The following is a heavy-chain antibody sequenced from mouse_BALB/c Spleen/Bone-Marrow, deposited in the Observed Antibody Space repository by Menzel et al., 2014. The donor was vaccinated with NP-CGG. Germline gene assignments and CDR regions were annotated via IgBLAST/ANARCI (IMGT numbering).Heavy chain of an antibody. D-gene: IGHD1-1*01. J-gene: IGHJ3*01. CDR1: GFDFSRYW. CDR2: INPDSSTI. CDR3: ARLSYYGRFAY. Sequence: EVNVVESGGGLVQPGGSLKLSCAASGFDFSRYWMSWVRQAPGKGLEWIGEINPDSSTINYTPSLKYKFIISRDNAKNTLYLQMSKVGSEDTALYYCARLSYYGRFAYWGQGTLVTVSA. V-gene: IGHV4-1*02.